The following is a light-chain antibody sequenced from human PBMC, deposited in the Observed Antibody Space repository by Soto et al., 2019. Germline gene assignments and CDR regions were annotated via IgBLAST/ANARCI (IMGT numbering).Light chain of an antibody. CDR3: QHHGNWPPA. CDR2: DAS. J-gene: IGKJ4*01. V-gene: IGKV3-11*01. CDR1: QSVNSY. Sequence: EIVLTQSPATLSLSPGERANLSCRASQSVNSYLAWYQQKPAQRPRLLIYDASIRATGIPARFSGSGSGPDFPLTISSLEPEDLAVYYCQHHGNWPPAFGGGNKVEIK.